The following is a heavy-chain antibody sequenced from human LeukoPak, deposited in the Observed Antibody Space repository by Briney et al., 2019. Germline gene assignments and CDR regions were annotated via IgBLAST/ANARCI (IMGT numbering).Heavy chain of an antibody. J-gene: IGHJ4*02. CDR2: INLRSGGT. V-gene: IGHV1-2*06. Sequence: ASVKVSCKTSGYTFTDYYMHWVRQAPGQGLEWMGRINLRSGGTNYAQKFQGRVTVTRDTSISSVYMELSRLRSDDTAVYYRRMVTTGDSWGQGTLVTVSS. D-gene: IGHD4-23*01. CDR3: RMVTTGDS. CDR1: GYTFTDYY.